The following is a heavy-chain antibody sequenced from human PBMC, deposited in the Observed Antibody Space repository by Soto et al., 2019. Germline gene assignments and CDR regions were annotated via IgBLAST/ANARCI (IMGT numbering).Heavy chain of an antibody. V-gene: IGHV3-74*01. J-gene: IGHJ4*02. CDR1: GFTFNRYW. CDR3: ARGAEGLNWYTHPIHY. CDR2: INSDVSST. D-gene: IGHD1-20*01. Sequence: GGSLRLRCAASGFTFNRYWMHWVRQVPGKGLVWVSRINSDVSSTTYADSVKSRFTISRDTAKNMLYLQMNSLRVEDTAVYYCARGAEGLNWYTHPIHYWGQGTLVTVSS.